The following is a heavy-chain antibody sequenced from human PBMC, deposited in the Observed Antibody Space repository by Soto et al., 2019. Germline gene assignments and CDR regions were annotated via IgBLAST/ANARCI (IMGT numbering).Heavy chain of an antibody. CDR3: ARLPGGTAPRPDY. V-gene: IGHV3-7*03. CDR1: GFTSGSYW. D-gene: IGHD6-6*01. Sequence: PGGSLRLSCEASGFTSGSYWMAWVRQAPGKGLEWVANIQQDGRERHYGDSVKGRFTISRDNAKNSLYLEMNSLRAEDTAVYYCARLPGGTAPRPDYWGQGTMVTVSS. CDR2: IQQDGRER. J-gene: IGHJ4*02.